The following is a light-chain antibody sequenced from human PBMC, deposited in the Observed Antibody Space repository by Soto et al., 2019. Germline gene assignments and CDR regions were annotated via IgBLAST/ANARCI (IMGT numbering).Light chain of an antibody. V-gene: IGKV3-15*01. J-gene: IGKJ1*01. CDR3: QQYNNWPWT. CDR2: SAS. CDR1: QSISDT. Sequence: EVVVTQSPAPLSVSPGGRATLSCWASQSISDTLAWYQQKPGQAPRLLIYSASRRATGFPGRFSGSGSGTDFTLTISSLQSEDLAAYYCQQYNNWPWTFGQGTKVDIK.